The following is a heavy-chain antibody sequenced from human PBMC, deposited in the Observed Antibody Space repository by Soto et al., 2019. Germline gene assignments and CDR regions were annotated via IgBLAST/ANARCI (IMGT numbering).Heavy chain of an antibody. J-gene: IGHJ4*02. CDR1: GFTFSNYA. V-gene: IGHV3-23*01. CDR2: ISGSGRST. CDR3: ARDGGNICSGGSCYFQAPDY. D-gene: IGHD2-15*01. Sequence: EVQLLESGGGSVQPGGSLRLSCSASGFTFSNYAMSWVRQAPGKGLEWVASISGSGRSTNYADSVKGRFTISRDNSNNTLAVQMSSLRAEDTAVYYCARDGGNICSGGSCYFQAPDYWGQGTLVTVSP.